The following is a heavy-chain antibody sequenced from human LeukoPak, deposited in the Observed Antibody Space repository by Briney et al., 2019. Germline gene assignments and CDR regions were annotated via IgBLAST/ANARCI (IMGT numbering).Heavy chain of an antibody. CDR3: AKDLSIGVAGTXXGXXXGMXV. CDR1: GFTFDDYG. J-gene: IGHJ6*01. D-gene: IGHD6-19*01. Sequence: GGSLRLSCAASGFTFDDYGMHWARQAPGKGLEWVSGINWNSATIAYADSVKGRFTISRDNAKNSLYLQMNSLRAEDTALYYCAKDLSIGVAGTXXGXXXGMXV. CDR2: INWNSATI. V-gene: IGHV3-9*01.